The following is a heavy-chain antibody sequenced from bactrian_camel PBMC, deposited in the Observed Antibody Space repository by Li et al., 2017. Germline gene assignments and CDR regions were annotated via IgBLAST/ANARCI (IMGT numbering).Heavy chain of an antibody. Sequence: HVQLVESGGGSAQAGGSLRLSCAASGSAGYLRCMGWFRQAPGKEREGVAGIDIDGNTDYVDSVKGRFTISRDNAKNTLYLQIDNLQPEDTANYYCAPGLCKLDSVPSYARGAEGYWGLHTQVTVS. CDR3: APGLCKLDSVPSYARGAEGY. CDR1: GSAGYLRC. V-gene: IGHV3S57*01. J-gene: IGHJ6*01. CDR2: IDIDGNT. D-gene: IGHD1*01.